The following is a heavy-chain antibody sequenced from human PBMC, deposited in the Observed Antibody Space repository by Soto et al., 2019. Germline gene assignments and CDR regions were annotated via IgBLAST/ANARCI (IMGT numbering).Heavy chain of an antibody. CDR2: IVVGSGNT. Sequence: ASVKVSCKASGFTFTSSAVQWVRQARGQRLEWIGWIVVGSGNTNYAQKFQERVTITRDMSTSTAYMELSSLRSEDTAVYYCARDLEYYYDSSGYPGAYYGMDVWGQGTTVTVSS. D-gene: IGHD3-22*01. J-gene: IGHJ6*02. V-gene: IGHV1-58*01. CDR3: ARDLEYYYDSSGYPGAYYGMDV. CDR1: GFTFTSSA.